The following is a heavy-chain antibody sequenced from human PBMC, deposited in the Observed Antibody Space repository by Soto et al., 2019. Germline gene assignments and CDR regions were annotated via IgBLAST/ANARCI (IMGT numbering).Heavy chain of an antibody. D-gene: IGHD3-10*01. CDR1: GFSLSTSGVG. Sequence: SGPTLVNPTQTLTLTCTFSGFSLSTSGVGVGWIRQPPGKALEWLALIYWDGDKRYSPSLKGRLTITKDTSKKQVVLTVTNLDPVDTATYYCVHIVTYGNVDVWGQGTTVTVS. J-gene: IGHJ6*02. CDR2: IYWDGDK. V-gene: IGHV2-5*02. CDR3: VHIVTYGNVDV.